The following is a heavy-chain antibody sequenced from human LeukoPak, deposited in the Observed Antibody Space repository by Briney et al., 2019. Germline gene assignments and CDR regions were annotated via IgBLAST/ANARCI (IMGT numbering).Heavy chain of an antibody. Sequence: PGGSLRLSCAASGFTFSDYYMSWIRQAPGKGLEWVSYISSSGSTIYYADSVKGRFTISRDTSKNTLYLQMNSLRTEDMAVYYCARSGGLQKFDYWGQGTLVTVSS. CDR3: ARSGGLQKFDY. CDR2: ISSSGSTI. CDR1: GFTFSDYY. D-gene: IGHD4-11*01. J-gene: IGHJ4*02. V-gene: IGHV3-11*04.